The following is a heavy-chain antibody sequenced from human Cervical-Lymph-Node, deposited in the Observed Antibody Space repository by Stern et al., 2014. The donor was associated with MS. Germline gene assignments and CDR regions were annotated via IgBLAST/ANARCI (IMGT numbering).Heavy chain of an antibody. D-gene: IGHD3-22*01. CDR1: GGTFSSYG. V-gene: IGHV1-69*01. CDR3: AREFNYESSGYYFDY. Sequence: VPLVQSGAEVKKPGSSVKVSCKASGGTFSSYGISWVRQAPGKGLEWLAGIVPILGTGTYAQKFQDRVTMTADESTSTAYMELSSLRSEDTAVYYCAREFNYESSGYYFDYWGQGTLVTVS. J-gene: IGHJ4*02. CDR2: IVPILGTG.